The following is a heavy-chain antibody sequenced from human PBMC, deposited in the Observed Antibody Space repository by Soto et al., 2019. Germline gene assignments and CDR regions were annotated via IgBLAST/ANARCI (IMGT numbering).Heavy chain of an antibody. V-gene: IGHV4-34*01. CDR3: ARDRVIYYGSGSYHGWFDP. CDR1: GGSFSGYY. Sequence: SETLSLTCAVYGGSFSGYYWSWIRQPPGKGLEWIGEINHSGSTNYNPSLKSRVTISVDTSKNQFSLKLSSVTAADTAVYYCARDRVIYYGSGSYHGWFDPWGQGTLVTVSS. CDR2: INHSGST. J-gene: IGHJ5*02. D-gene: IGHD3-10*01.